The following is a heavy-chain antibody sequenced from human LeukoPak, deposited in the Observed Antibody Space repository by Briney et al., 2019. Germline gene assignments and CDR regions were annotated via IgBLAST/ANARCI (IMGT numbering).Heavy chain of an antibody. Sequence: PSETLSLTCTVSGGSISSYYWSWIRQPPGKGLEWIGYIYYSGSTNYNPSLKSRVTISVDTPKNQFSLKLSSVTAADTAVYYCARGGVVTAMGTRYWYFDLWGRGTLVTVSS. CDR3: ARGGVVTAMGTRYWYFDL. CDR1: GGSISSYY. CDR2: IYYSGST. D-gene: IGHD2-21*02. J-gene: IGHJ2*01. V-gene: IGHV4-59*01.